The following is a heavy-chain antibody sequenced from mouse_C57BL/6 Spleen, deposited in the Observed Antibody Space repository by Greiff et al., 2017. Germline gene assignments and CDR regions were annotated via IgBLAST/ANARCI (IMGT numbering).Heavy chain of an antibody. CDR3: AREDKTGFDY. Sequence: EVMLVESGGDLVKPGGSLKLSCAASGFTFSSYGMSWVRQTPDKRLEWVATISSGGSYTYYPDSVKGRFTISRDNAKNTLYLQMSSLKSEDTAMYYCAREDKTGFDYWGQGTTLTVSS. CDR2: ISSGGSYT. D-gene: IGHD4-1*01. CDR1: GFTFSSYG. V-gene: IGHV5-6*01. J-gene: IGHJ2*01.